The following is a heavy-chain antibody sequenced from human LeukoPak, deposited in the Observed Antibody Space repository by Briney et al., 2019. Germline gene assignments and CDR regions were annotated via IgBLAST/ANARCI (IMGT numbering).Heavy chain of an antibody. CDR3: TRDRSRAEDD. CDR1: GFTFSGHW. CDR2: INQGGSDK. J-gene: IGHJ4*02. V-gene: IGHV3-7*01. D-gene: IGHD1-14*01. Sequence: GGSLRLSCAASGFTFSGHWMSWVRQAPGKGLEWVANINQGGSDKYYVDSAKGRFTISRDNVNNLLYLQMNSLRGEDTAVYYCTRDRSRAEDDWGQGTLVTVSS.